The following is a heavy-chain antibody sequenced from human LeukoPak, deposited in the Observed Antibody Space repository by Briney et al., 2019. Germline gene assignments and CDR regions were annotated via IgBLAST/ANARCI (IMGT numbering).Heavy chain of an antibody. CDR3: ARDGYYYDSSGYSYYFDY. D-gene: IGHD3-22*01. CDR1: GYTFISYD. J-gene: IGHJ4*02. V-gene: IGHV1-18*01. CDR2: ISAYNGNT. Sequence: ASVKVSCKASGYTFISYDITWVRQAPGQGLEWMGWISAYNGNTNYAEKLQGRVTMTTDTSTSTAYMELRSLRSDDTAVYYCARDGYYYDSSGYSYYFDYWGQGTLVTVSS.